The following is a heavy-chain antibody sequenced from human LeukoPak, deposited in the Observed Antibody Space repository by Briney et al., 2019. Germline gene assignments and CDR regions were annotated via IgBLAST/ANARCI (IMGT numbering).Heavy chain of an antibody. D-gene: IGHD3-22*01. J-gene: IGHJ4*02. CDR2: IYYSGST. CDR1: GGSISSYY. V-gene: IGHV4-59*08. CDR3: ARSIRLPYYYDSSGYYYFDY. Sequence: SETLSLTCTVSGGSISSYYWSWIRQPPGKGLEWIGYIYYSGSTNYNPSLKSRVTIAVDTSKNQFSLKLSSVTAADTAVYYCARSIRLPYYYDSSGYYYFDYWGQGTLVTVSS.